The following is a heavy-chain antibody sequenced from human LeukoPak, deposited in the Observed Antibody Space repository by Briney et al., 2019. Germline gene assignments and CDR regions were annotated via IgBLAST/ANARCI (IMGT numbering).Heavy chain of an antibody. D-gene: IGHD2-2*02. CDR2: ISSIGSTI. J-gene: IGHJ6*02. CDR3: ARRRYCSSTSCYTSVQSYYYYGMDV. CDR1: GFTFSDYY. Sequence: PGGSLRLSCAASGFTFSDYYMSWIRQAPGKGLEWVSYISSIGSTIYYADSVKGRFTISRDNAKNSLYLQMNSLRAEDTAVYYCARRRYCSSTSCYTSVQSYYYYGMDVWGQGTTVTVSS. V-gene: IGHV3-11*01.